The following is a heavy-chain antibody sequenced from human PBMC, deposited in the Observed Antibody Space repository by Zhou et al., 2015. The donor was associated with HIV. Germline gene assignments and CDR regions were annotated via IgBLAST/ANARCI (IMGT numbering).Heavy chain of an antibody. V-gene: IGHV1-69*12. Sequence: QVQLVQSGAEVKKPGSSVKVSCKASGGTFSSYAISWVRQAPGQGLEWMGGIIPIFGTANYAQKFQGRVTITADESTSTAYMELSSLRSEDTAVYYCASKAVFGSQKGNYYYYYGMDVWGQGTTVTVSS. CDR3: ASKAVFGSQKGNYYYYYGMDV. CDR2: IIPIFGTA. D-gene: IGHD1-14*01. CDR1: GGTFSSYA. J-gene: IGHJ6*02.